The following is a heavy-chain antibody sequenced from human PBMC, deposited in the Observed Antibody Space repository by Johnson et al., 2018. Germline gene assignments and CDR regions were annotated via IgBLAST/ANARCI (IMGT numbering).Heavy chain of an antibody. J-gene: IGHJ6*03. V-gene: IGHV3-30-3*01. Sequence: VESGRSLRLSCAASGFTFSSYAMHWVRQAPGKGLEWVAVISYDGSNKYYADSVKGRFTISRDNSKNTLYLQMNSLRAEDTAVYYCAREADYDILTGYYMYYYYMDVWGKGTTVTVSS. CDR2: ISYDGSNK. CDR1: GFTFSSYA. D-gene: IGHD3-9*01. CDR3: AREADYDILTGYYMYYYYMDV.